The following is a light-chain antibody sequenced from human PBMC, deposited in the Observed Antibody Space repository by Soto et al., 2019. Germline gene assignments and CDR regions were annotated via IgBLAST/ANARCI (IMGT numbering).Light chain of an antibody. CDR1: QTVSSW. CDR2: KAS. V-gene: IGKV1-5*03. CDR3: QHYNSYSEA. J-gene: IGKJ1*01. Sequence: IQMRQSTTTLSGSAEERVTLTCWASQTVSSWLAWYQQKPGKAPKLLIYKASTLKSGVPSRFSGSGSGTEFTLTISSLQPDDFATYYCQHYNSYSEAFGHGTRVDIK.